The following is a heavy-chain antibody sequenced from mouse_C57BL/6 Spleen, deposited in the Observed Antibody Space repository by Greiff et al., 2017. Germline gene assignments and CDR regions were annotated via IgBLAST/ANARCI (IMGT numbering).Heavy chain of an antibody. Sequence: EVKLQESGGGLVKPGGSLKLSCAASGFTFSSYTMSWVRQTPEKRLEWVATISGGGGNTYYPDSVKGRFTISRDNAKNTLYLQMSSLRSEDTALYYCARQKDYYGSSYRYFDVWGTGTTVTVSS. CDR3: ARQKDYYGSSYRYFDV. J-gene: IGHJ1*03. D-gene: IGHD1-1*01. CDR1: GFTFSSYT. V-gene: IGHV5-9*01. CDR2: ISGGGGNT.